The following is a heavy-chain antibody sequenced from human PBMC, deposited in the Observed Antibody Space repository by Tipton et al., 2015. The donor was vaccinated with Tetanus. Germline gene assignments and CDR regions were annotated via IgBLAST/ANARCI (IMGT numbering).Heavy chain of an antibody. Sequence: TLSLTCSVSGGSISSGGYFWNWVRQHPGKGLEWIGYIYYSGDTYINPSLKSRVTMSVDTSKNQISLKMTSVTAADTAVYFCEGDDYYETSLRDYYGEEVWGQGTTVTVSS. V-gene: IGHV4-31*03. CDR2: IYYSGDT. CDR1: GGSISSGGYF. D-gene: IGHD3-16*01. J-gene: IGHJ6*02. CDR3: EGDDYYETSLRDYYGEEV.